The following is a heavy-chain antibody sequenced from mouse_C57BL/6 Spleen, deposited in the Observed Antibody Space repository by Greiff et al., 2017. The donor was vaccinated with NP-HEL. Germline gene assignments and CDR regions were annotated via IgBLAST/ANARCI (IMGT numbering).Heavy chain of an antibody. J-gene: IGHJ1*03. V-gene: IGHV1-18*01. D-gene: IGHD2-12*01. CDR1: GYTFTGYN. CDR2: INPNSGGT. Sequence: EVQLQQSGPGLVQPGASVKISCTASGYTFTGYNMDWVQQSPGKGLEWIGVINPNSGGTNYNQKFKGKATLTVDNSSSTAYMVLRSLTSEDTAVYYCARGYYINWYFDVWGTGTTVTVSS. CDR3: ARGYYINWYFDV.